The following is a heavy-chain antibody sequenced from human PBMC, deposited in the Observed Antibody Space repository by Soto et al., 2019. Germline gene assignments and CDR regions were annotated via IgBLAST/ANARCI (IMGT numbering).Heavy chain of an antibody. D-gene: IGHD3-10*01. Sequence: ASVKVSCKDFGCPFSSIGMSWVRQAPGQGLEWMGWISPYNRNTYYAQRLQGRVTMTTDTSTSTAYMGLRSLRSDDTAVYFCARDLDVSGHYYTDYWG. CDR3: ARDLDVSGHYYTDY. CDR1: GCPFSSIG. CDR2: ISPYNRNT. V-gene: IGHV1-18*01. J-gene: IGHJ4*01.